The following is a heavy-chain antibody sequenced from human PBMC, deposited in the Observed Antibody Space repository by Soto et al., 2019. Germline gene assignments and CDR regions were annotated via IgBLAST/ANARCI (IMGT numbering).Heavy chain of an antibody. D-gene: IGHD2-21*02. CDR3: AMGTRVVTTGY. V-gene: IGHV4-31*02. Sequence: QVQLQESGPGLVKPSQTLSLTCSVSGGSIRSGGYYWSWVRQHPGKGLEWIGYIDYSGSTYYHPSLRSRIPISADTSKNQFSLRLSSMTAADTAVYYCAMGTRVVTTGYWGQGNLVIVSS. J-gene: IGHJ4*02. CDR2: IDYSGST. CDR1: GGSIRSGGYY.